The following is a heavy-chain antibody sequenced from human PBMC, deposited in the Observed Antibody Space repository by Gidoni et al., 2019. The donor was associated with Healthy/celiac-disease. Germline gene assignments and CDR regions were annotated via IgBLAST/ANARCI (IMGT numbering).Heavy chain of an antibody. CDR1: GGTFSSYA. D-gene: IGHD3-22*01. V-gene: IGHV1-69*01. J-gene: IGHJ6*02. CDR2: IIPIFGTA. CDR3: ARDRGYYDSSGYLKYYYYYGMDV. Sequence: QVQLVQSGAEVKKPGSSVKFSCKASGGTFSSYAISWVLQAPGQGLEWMGGIIPIFGTANYAQKFQGRVTMTADESTSTAYMELSSLRSEDTAVYYCARDRGYYDSSGYLKYYYYYGMDVWGQGTTVTVSS.